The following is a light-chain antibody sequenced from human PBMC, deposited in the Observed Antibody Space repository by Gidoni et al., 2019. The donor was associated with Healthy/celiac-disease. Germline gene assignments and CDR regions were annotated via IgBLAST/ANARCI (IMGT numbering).Light chain of an antibody. V-gene: IGLV2-14*01. J-gene: IGLJ3*02. CDR3: SSYTSSSTLG. Sequence: QSALTQPASVSGCPGQSITISCTGTSSEVGGYTYVSWYQQHPGKAPKLMLYEVSNRPSGVSNRFSGSKSGNTASLTISGLQAEDEADYYCSSYTSSSTLGFGGGTKLTVL. CDR2: EVS. CDR1: SSEVGGYTY.